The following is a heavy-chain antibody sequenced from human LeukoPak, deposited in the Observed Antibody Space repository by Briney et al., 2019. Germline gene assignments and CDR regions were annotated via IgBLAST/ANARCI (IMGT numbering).Heavy chain of an antibody. CDR3: ARGGYSYGPYDY. J-gene: IGHJ4*02. D-gene: IGHD5-18*01. V-gene: IGHV3-21*04. CDR2: ISSSSRHI. CDR1: GFTFSRYS. Sequence: GGSLRLSCAASGFTFSRYSMNWVRQAPGKGLEWVSSISSSSRHIYYADSVKGRFTISRDNSKNTLYLQMNSLRAEDTAVYYCARGGYSYGPYDYWGQGTLVTVSS.